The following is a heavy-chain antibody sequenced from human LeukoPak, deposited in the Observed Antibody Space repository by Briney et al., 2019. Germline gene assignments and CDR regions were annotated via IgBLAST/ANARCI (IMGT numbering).Heavy chain of an antibody. CDR3: AKSYGDYVVYYYGMDV. CDR2: ISFDGSNK. D-gene: IGHD4-17*01. J-gene: IGHJ6*02. CDR1: GFTFSTYG. Sequence: GGSLRLSCAASGFTFSTYGMHWVRQAPGKGLEWVAVISFDGSNKYYADSVKGRFTISRDNSKNALYLQMNSLRAEDTAVYYCAKSYGDYVVYYYGMDVWGQGTTVTVSS. V-gene: IGHV3-30*18.